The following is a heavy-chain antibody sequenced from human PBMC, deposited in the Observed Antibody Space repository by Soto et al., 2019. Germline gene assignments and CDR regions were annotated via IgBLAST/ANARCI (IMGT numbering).Heavy chain of an antibody. CDR3: ARGTTTSYYDFWSGYYKNTYYYYGMDV. CDR1: GYTFTSYD. V-gene: IGHV1-8*01. CDR2: MNPNSGNT. J-gene: IGHJ6*02. Sequence: ASVKVSCTASGYTFTSYDINWVRQATGQGLEWMGWMNPNSGNTGYAQKFQGRVTMTRNTSISTAYMELSSLRSEDTAVYYCARGTTTSYYDFWSGYYKNTYYYYGMDVWGQGTTVTVSS. D-gene: IGHD3-3*01.